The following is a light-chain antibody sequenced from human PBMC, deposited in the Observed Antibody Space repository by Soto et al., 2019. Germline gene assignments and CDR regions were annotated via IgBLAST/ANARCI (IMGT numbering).Light chain of an antibody. V-gene: IGKV1-5*01. Sequence: DIQMTQSPSTLSASVGDRVTITCRASQSISSWLAWYQQKPGKAPKLLIYDASSLESGVPSRLSGSGSGTEFTLTISSLQPDDFATYYCQQYHSYWTFGQGTKVDIK. CDR3: QQYHSYWT. J-gene: IGKJ1*01. CDR2: DAS. CDR1: QSISSW.